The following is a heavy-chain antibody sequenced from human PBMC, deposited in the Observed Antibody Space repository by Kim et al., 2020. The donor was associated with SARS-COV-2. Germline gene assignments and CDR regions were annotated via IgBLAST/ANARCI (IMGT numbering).Heavy chain of an antibody. Sequence: ASVKVSCKASGYTFTSYGISWVRQAPGQGLEWMGWISAYNGNTNYAQKLQGRVTMTTDTSTSTAYMELRSLRSDDTAVYYCARDPTSRSIGAAINWFDPWGQGTLVTVSS. CDR2: ISAYNGNT. CDR1: GYTFTSYG. V-gene: IGHV1-18*04. CDR3: ARDPTSRSIGAAINWFDP. D-gene: IGHD6-13*01. J-gene: IGHJ5*02.